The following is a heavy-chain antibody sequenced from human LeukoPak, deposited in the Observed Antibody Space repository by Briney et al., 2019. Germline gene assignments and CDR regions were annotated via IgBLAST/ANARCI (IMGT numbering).Heavy chain of an antibody. CDR3: AQNGGYFDY. V-gene: IGHV4-38-2*02. D-gene: IGHD3-10*01. CDR2: IYHSGST. Sequence: SETLSLTCTVSGYSISSGYYWGWIRQPPGKGLEWIGSIYHSGSTYYNPSLKSRVTISVDTSKNQFSLKLSSVTAADTAVYYCAQNGGYFDYWGQGTLVTVSS. J-gene: IGHJ4*02. CDR1: GYSISSGYY.